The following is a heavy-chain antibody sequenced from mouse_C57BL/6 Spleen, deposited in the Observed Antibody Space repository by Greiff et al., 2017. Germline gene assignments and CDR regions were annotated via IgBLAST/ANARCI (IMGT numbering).Heavy chain of an antibody. D-gene: IGHD2-4*01. CDR1: GYTFTTYP. Sequence: QVQLKESGAELVKPGASVKMSCKASGYTFTTYPIEWMKQNHGKSLEWIGNFHPYNDDTKYNEKFKGKATLTVEKSSSTVYLELSRLTSDDSAVXYCARGGGYDYDVDYYFDYWGQGTTLTVSS. V-gene: IGHV1-47*01. CDR2: FHPYNDDT. CDR3: ARGGGYDYDVDYYFDY. J-gene: IGHJ2*01.